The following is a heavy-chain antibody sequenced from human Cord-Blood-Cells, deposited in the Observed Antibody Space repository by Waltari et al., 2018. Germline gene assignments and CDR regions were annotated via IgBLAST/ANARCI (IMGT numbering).Heavy chain of an antibody. CDR3: AVTVTNWFDP. CDR1: GGPIRSRSYY. V-gene: IGHV4-39*01. J-gene: IGHJ5*02. Sequence: QLQLQESGPGLVKPSETLSLTCTVPGGPIRSRSYYWGWIRQPPGKGLEWIGSIYYSGSTYYNPSLKSRVTISVDTSKNQFSLKLSSVTAADTAVYYCAVTVTNWFDPWGQGTLVTVSS. D-gene: IGHD4-17*01. CDR2: IYYSGST.